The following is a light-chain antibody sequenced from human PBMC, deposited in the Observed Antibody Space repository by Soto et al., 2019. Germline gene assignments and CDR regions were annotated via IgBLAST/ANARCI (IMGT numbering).Light chain of an antibody. J-gene: IGKJ5*01. CDR2: GAS. CDR3: QQHHTSPGT. V-gene: IGKV3-15*01. Sequence: EVVLTQSAATLSVSPGERVTLSCRASQSVDINLAWDQQKPGQAPRLLIYGASTRATDMPGRFSGRGSGTEFTRTLNSQRSEAFAVSYYQQHHTSPGTFGQGTQLEIK. CDR1: QSVDIN.